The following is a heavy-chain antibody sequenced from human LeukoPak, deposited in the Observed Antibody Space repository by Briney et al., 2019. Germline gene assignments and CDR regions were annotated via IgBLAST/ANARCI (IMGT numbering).Heavy chain of an antibody. D-gene: IGHD4-17*01. Sequence: SQTLSLTCTVSGGSISSGSYYWSWIRQPAGKGLEWIGRIYTSGSTNYNPSLKSRVTMSVDTSKNQFSLKLSSVTAADTAVYYCARDLYGDSNWGQGTLVTVSS. J-gene: IGHJ4*02. CDR1: GGSISSGSYY. CDR2: IYTSGST. V-gene: IGHV4-61*02. CDR3: ARDLYGDSN.